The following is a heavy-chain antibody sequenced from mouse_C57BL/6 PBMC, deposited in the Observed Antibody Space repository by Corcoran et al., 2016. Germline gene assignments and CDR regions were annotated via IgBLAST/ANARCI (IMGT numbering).Heavy chain of an antibody. Sequence: DVQLQESGPGLVKPSQSLSLTCSVTGYSITSGYYWNWIRQFPGNKLEWMGYISYDGSNNYNPSLKNRISITRDTSKNQFFLKLNSVTTEDTATYYCARGSSFLFDYWGQGTTLTVSS. J-gene: IGHJ2*01. V-gene: IGHV3-6*01. D-gene: IGHD1-1*01. CDR1: GYSITSGYY. CDR2: ISYDGSN. CDR3: ARGSSFLFDY.